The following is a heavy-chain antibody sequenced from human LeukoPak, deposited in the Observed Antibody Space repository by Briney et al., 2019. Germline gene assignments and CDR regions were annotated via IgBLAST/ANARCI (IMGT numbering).Heavy chain of an antibody. Sequence: GASVKVSCKASGGTFSSYAISWVRQAPGQGLEWMGGIIPIFGTANYAQKFQGRVTITADESTSTAYMELSSLRSEDTAVYYCARNTRLRDENYYYYGMDVWGQGTTVTVSS. J-gene: IGHJ6*02. CDR1: GGTFSSYA. D-gene: IGHD5-12*01. CDR3: ARNTRLRDENYYYYGMDV. V-gene: IGHV1-69*13. CDR2: IIPIFGTA.